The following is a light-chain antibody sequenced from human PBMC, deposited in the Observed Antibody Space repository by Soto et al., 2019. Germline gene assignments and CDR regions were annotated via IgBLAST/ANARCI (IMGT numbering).Light chain of an antibody. V-gene: IGKV1-33*01. CDR1: QDINNY. CDR3: QQFDSLPIT. Sequence: DILMTQSQSSLSASVGDRVTNACQASQDINNYLNWYQQKPGKAPRLLVYDGSNLDTGVPSRFSGSGSGTHFSFTISSLHPEDIATYYCQQFDSLPITFGQGTRLEI. J-gene: IGKJ5*01. CDR2: DGS.